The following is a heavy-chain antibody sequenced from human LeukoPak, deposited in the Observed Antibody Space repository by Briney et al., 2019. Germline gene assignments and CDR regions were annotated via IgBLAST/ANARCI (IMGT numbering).Heavy chain of an antibody. CDR2: IYPGDSDT. Sequence: SLQISXKXSGYIXXSYWIGGVRPVPGKGLEWMGIIYPGDSDTRYSPSFQGQVTISADKSISTAYLQWSSLKASDTAMYYCATQGDVDTAMVGYWGQGTLVTVSS. D-gene: IGHD5-18*01. CDR3: ATQGDVDTAMVGY. CDR1: GYIXXSYW. V-gene: IGHV5-51*01. J-gene: IGHJ4*02.